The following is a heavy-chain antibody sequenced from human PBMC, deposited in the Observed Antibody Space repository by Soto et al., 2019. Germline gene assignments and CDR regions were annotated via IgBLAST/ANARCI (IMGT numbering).Heavy chain of an antibody. D-gene: IGHD2-15*01. CDR3: ASYGYCSGGSICSGEGVLEY. CDR1: GGSICSRSYY. Sequence: FVPLLFTCTVSGGSICSRSYYWVWIRQRPGKRLEWIGSMYYSGSTYYNPSLKSRVTISVETSKNQFSLKLSSVTAADTAVYYCASYGYCSGGSICSGEGVLEYWGHGTPVPVSS. CDR2: MYYSGST. J-gene: IGHJ4*01. V-gene: IGHV4-39*01.